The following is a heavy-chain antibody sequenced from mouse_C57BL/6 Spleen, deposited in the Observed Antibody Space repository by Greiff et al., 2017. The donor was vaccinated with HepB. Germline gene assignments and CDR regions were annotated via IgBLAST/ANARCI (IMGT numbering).Heavy chain of an antibody. V-gene: IGHV1-82*01. Sequence: QVQLQQSGPELVKPGASVKISCKASGYAFSSSWMNWVKQRPGKGLEWIGRIYPGDGDTNYNGKFKGKATLTADKSSSTAYMQLSSLTSEDSAVYFCARSHYYGSSLFAYWGQGTLVTVSA. J-gene: IGHJ3*01. D-gene: IGHD1-1*01. CDR3: ARSHYYGSSLFAY. CDR1: GYAFSSSW. CDR2: IYPGDGDT.